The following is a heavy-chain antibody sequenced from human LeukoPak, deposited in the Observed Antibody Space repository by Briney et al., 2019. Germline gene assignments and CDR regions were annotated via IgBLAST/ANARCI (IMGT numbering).Heavy chain of an antibody. CDR1: GGSISSGGYY. V-gene: IGHV4-30-2*01. CDR3: ARRGMYYYDSSGPRRHWFDP. Sequence: PSETLSLTCTVSGGSISSGGYYWSWIRQPPGKGLEWIGYIYNSVSTYYNPSLKSRVTISVDRSKNQFSLRLSSVTAADTAVYYCARRGMYYYDSSGPRRHWFDPWGQGTLVTVSS. J-gene: IGHJ5*02. D-gene: IGHD3-22*01. CDR2: IYNSVST.